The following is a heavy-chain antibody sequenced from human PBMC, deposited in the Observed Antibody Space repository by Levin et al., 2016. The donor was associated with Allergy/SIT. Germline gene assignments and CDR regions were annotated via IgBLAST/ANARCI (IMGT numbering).Heavy chain of an antibody. J-gene: IGHJ6*02. CDR2: ISYDGSNK. CDR1: GFTFSDYY. V-gene: IGHV3-30*18. D-gene: IGHD3-22*01. CDR3: AKEKDDSRNYGMDV. Sequence: GESLKISCAASGFTFSDYYMSWIRQAPGKGLEWVAVISYDGSNKYYADSVKSRFTISRDNSKNTLYLQMNSLRAEDTAVYYCAKEKDDSRNYGMDVWGQGTTVTVSS.